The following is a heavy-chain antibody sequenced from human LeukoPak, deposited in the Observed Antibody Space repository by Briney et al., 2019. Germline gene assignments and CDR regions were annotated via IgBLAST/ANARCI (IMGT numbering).Heavy chain of an antibody. CDR3: AKDSAPLSDDYVWGSTNWFDP. Sequence: GGSLRLSCAASGFTFSSYGMHWVRQAPGKGLEWVAVISYDGSNKYYADSVKGRFTISRDNSKNTLYPQMNSLRAEDTAVYYCAKDSAPLSDDYVWGSTNWFDPWGQGTLVTVSS. CDR2: ISYDGSNK. V-gene: IGHV3-30*18. J-gene: IGHJ5*02. D-gene: IGHD3-16*01. CDR1: GFTFSSYG.